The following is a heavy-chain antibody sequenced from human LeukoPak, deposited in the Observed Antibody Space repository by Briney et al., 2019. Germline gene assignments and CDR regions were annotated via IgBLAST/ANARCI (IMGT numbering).Heavy chain of an antibody. V-gene: IGHV4-34*01. CDR3: ARRKRYCSSTSCYTGYYYYGMDV. D-gene: IGHD2-2*02. CDR1: GGSFSGYY. Sequence: SETLSLTCAVYGGSFSGYYWSWIRQPPGKGLEWIGEINHSGSTNYNPSLKSRVTITVDTSKNQFSLKLSSVTAADTAVYYCARRKRYCSSTSCYTGYYYYGMDVWGQGTTVTVS. CDR2: INHSGST. J-gene: IGHJ6*02.